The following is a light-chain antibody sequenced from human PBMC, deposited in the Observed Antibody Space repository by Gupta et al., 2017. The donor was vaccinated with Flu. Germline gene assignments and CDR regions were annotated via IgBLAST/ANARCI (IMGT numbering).Light chain of an antibody. CDR3: GTWDDSLNFWV. V-gene: IGLV1-51*01. CDR1: SSTSGYSY. Sequence: SVLTQPPSVSAAPGQQVTLPCSGTSSTSGYSYVSWYQQLPGTAPELLMYDSDKRPSGIADRFSGSKSGTSATLGITGLQTGDEAYYYCGTWDDSLNFWVFGGGTKLTVL. CDR2: DSD. J-gene: IGLJ3*02.